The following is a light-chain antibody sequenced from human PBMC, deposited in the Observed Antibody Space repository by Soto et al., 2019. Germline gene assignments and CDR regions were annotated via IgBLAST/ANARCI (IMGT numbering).Light chain of an antibody. V-gene: IGKV3-20*01. CDR2: GAS. Sequence: EIVLTQSPGTLSLSPGKRATLSCRASQSVRGNYLAWYQQKPGQAPRLLISGASSRASGIPDRFSGSGSGTDFTLTISRLEPEDFAVYYCQHYGFSLRTFGQGSKVEI. J-gene: IGKJ1*01. CDR1: QSVRGNY. CDR3: QHYGFSLRT.